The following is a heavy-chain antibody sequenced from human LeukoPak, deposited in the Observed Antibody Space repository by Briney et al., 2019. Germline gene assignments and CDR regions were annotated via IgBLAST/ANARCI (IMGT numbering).Heavy chain of an antibody. D-gene: IGHD3-9*01. V-gene: IGHV4-4*07. CDR3: ARGRDYDILTGYYRDDAFDI. CDR1: GGSISSYY. J-gene: IGHJ3*02. Sequence: SETLSLTCTVSGGSISSYYWSWIRQPAGKGLEWIGRIYTSGSTNYNPSLKSRVTMSVDTSKNQFSLKLSSVTAADTAVYYCARGRDYDILTGYYRDDAFDIWGQGTMVTVSS. CDR2: IYTSGST.